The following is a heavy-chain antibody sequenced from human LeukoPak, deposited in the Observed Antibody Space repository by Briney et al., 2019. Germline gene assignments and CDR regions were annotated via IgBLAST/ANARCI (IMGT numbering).Heavy chain of an antibody. CDR1: GFTFSNAW. D-gene: IGHD2-15*01. CDR3: TTGPLGYCSGGSCYHRYYYYYMDV. J-gene: IGHJ6*03. V-gene: IGHV3-15*01. Sequence: GGSLRLSCAASGFTFSNAWMGWVRQAPGKGLEWVGRIKSKTDGGTTDYAAPVKGRFTISRDDSKNTLYLQMNSLKTEDTAVYYCTTGPLGYCSGGSCYHRYYYYYMDVWGKGTTVTVSS. CDR2: IKSKTDGGTT.